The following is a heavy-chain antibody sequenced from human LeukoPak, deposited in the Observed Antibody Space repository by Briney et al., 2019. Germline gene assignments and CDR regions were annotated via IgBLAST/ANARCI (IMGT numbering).Heavy chain of an antibody. CDR2: INHSGST. CDR3: ARGYTTAAADFDY. V-gene: IGHV4-34*01. CDR1: GGSFSGYY. Sequence: PSETLSLTCAVYGGSFSGYYWSWIRQPPGKGLEWIGEINHSGSTNYNPSLKSRVTISVDTSKNQFSLKLSSVTAADTAVYYCARGYTTAAADFDYWGQGTLVTVSS. J-gene: IGHJ4*02. D-gene: IGHD6-13*01.